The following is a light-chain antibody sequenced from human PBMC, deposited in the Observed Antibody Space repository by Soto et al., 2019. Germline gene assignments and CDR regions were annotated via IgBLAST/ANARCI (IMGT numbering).Light chain of an antibody. CDR1: QSVSSSY. V-gene: IGKV3-20*01. Sequence: EIVLTQSPGTLSLSPGERATLSCRASQSVSSSYLAWYQQKPGQAPRLLIYGASSRDTGIPARFSGSGSGTDFTLTISRLEHEDVAVYYCQQYGSSPYTFGQGTKLEIK. CDR3: QQYGSSPYT. CDR2: GAS. J-gene: IGKJ2*01.